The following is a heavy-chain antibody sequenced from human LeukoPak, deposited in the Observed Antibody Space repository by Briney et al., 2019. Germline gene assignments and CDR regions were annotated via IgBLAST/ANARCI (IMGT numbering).Heavy chain of an antibody. CDR2: IYAGDSNT. Sequence: GSFLKISCKASGYSFTSYWIGWVRQILGKGVEWMGIIYAGDSNTSYSPSFQGQVTISADKSISTAYLQWSSLKASDTAMYYCARHVEDTAMVTGYYYYGMDVWGQGTTVTVSS. CDR1: GYSFTSYW. D-gene: IGHD5-18*01. J-gene: IGHJ6*02. V-gene: IGHV5-51*01. CDR3: ARHVEDTAMVTGYYYYGMDV.